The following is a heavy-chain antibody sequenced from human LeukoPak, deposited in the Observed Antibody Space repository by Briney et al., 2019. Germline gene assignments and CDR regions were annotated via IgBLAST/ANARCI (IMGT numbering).Heavy chain of an antibody. Sequence: PGGSLRLSCAASGFTFSSYAMHWVRQAPGKGLEWVAVISYDGSNKYYADSVKGRFTISRDSSKNTLYLQMNSLRVEDTAVYYCARETWSDYWGQGTLATVSS. CDR1: GFTFSSYA. V-gene: IGHV3-30-3*01. J-gene: IGHJ4*02. CDR3: ARETWSDY. CDR2: ISYDGSNK. D-gene: IGHD2-8*02.